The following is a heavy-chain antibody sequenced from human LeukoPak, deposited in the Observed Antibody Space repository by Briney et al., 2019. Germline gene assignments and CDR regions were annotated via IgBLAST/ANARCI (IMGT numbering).Heavy chain of an antibody. D-gene: IGHD1-14*01. V-gene: IGHV3-30*02. CDR1: GFTFSSYG. Sequence: PGGSLRLSCAASGFTFSSYGMHWVRQAPGKGLEWVAFIRYDGSNKYYADSVKGRFTISRDNSKNTLYLQMNSLRAEDTAVYYYARDGPNPNLYCFDYWGQGTLVTVSS. CDR3: ARDGPNPNLYCFDY. CDR2: IRYDGSNK. J-gene: IGHJ4*02.